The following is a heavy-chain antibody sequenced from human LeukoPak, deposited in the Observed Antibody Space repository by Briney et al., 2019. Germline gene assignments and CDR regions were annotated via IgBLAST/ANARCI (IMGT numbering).Heavy chain of an antibody. Sequence: PSETLSLTCTVSGGSISNYYWSWIRQPPGKGLEWIGYIYYTGSTNYNPSLKSRVTISVDTSKNQFPLNLNSVTAADTAEYYCARAPGSAYYPYYYMDVWGKGTTVTVSS. CDR2: IYYTGST. J-gene: IGHJ6*03. V-gene: IGHV4-59*01. CDR1: GGSISNYY. CDR3: ARAPGSAYYPYYYMDV. D-gene: IGHD6-19*01.